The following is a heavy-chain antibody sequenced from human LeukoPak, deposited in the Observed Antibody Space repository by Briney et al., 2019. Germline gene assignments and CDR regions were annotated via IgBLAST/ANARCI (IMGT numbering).Heavy chain of an antibody. Sequence: ASVKVSCKASGGTFSSYAISWVRQAPGQGLEWMGRIIPILGIANYAQKFQGRVTITADKSTSTAYMGLSSLRSEDTAVYYCARELSSSWPTFDYWGQGTLVTVSS. CDR2: IIPILGIA. V-gene: IGHV1-69*04. CDR1: GGTFSSYA. D-gene: IGHD6-13*01. CDR3: ARELSSSWPTFDY. J-gene: IGHJ4*02.